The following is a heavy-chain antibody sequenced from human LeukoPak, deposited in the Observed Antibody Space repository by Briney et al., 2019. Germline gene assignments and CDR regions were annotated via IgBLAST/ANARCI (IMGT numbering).Heavy chain of an antibody. CDR2: ISYDGSNK. Sequence: PGRSPRLSCAASGLTFSSYAMHWVRQAPGKGLEWVAVISYDGSNKYYADSVKGRFTISRDNSKNTLYLQMNSLRAEDTAVYYCASEYQLLDKLFDYWGQGTLVTVSS. J-gene: IGHJ4*02. D-gene: IGHD2-2*01. CDR3: ASEYQLLDKLFDY. V-gene: IGHV3-30*01. CDR1: GLTFSSYA.